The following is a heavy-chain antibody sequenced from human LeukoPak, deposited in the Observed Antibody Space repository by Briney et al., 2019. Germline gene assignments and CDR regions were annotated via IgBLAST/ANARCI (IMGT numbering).Heavy chain of an antibody. D-gene: IGHD6-13*01. J-gene: IGHJ3*02. Sequence: SQTLSLTCAISGDSVSSNSAAWNWIRQSPSRGLEWLGRTYYRSKWSNNYAVSVRSPITINPDTSKNQFSLQLNSVTPEDTAVYYCARSKDVAGPGTNAFDIWGHGTMVTVSS. CDR3: ARSKDVAGPGTNAFDI. CDR1: GDSVSSNSAA. CDR2: TYYRSKWSN. V-gene: IGHV6-1*01.